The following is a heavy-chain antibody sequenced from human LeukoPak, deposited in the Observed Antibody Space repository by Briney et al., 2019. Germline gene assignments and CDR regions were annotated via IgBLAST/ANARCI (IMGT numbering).Heavy chain of an antibody. D-gene: IGHD2-15*01. Sequence: ASVKVSCKASGYTFTGYYIHWVRQAPGQGLEWMGWINPNSGGTNYAQKFQGRVTMTRDTSISTAYMELSRLRSDDTAVYYCARSDLGYCSGGSCPHDAFDIWGQGTMVTVSS. CDR1: GYTFTGYY. V-gene: IGHV1-2*02. CDR2: INPNSGGT. CDR3: ARSDLGYCSGGSCPHDAFDI. J-gene: IGHJ3*02.